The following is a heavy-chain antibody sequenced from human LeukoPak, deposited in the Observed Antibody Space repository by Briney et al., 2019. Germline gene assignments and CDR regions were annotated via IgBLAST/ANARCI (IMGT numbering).Heavy chain of an antibody. CDR3: AGRDVDTGMWN. D-gene: IGHD5-18*01. CDR1: GGSISSYY. J-gene: IGHJ4*02. Sequence: SETLSLTCTVSGGSISSYYWSWIRQPPGKGLEWIGYIYYSGSTNYNPSLKSRVTISVDTSKNQFSLKLSSVTAADTAVYYCAGRDVDTGMWNWGQETLVTVFS. CDR2: IYYSGST. V-gene: IGHV4-59*01.